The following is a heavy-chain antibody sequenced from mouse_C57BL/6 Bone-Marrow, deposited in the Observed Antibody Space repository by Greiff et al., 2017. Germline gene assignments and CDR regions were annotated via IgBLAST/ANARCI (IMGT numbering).Heavy chain of an antibody. V-gene: IGHV1-76*01. CDR3: ARQGSYYGSSPYYYAMDY. Sequence: VQLQQSGAELVRPGASVKLSCKASGSTFTDYYINWVKLRPGQGLEWIARIYPGSGNTYYNEKFKGKATLTAEKSSSTAYMQLSSLTSEASAVYFCARQGSYYGSSPYYYAMDYWGQGTSVTVSS. CDR1: GSTFTDYY. J-gene: IGHJ4*01. D-gene: IGHD1-1*01. CDR2: IYPGSGNT.